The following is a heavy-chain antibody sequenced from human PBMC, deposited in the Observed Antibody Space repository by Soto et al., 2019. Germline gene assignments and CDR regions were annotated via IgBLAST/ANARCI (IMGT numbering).Heavy chain of an antibody. Sequence: PWGCLRLCGAAGGFIFSSCGMHCSRQAPGKGLEWVAVISYDGSNKYYADSVKGRFTISRDNSKNTLYLQMNSLRAEDTAVYYCAKDVMFYYDSSGYYFSSYFDYWGQGTLVTVSS. D-gene: IGHD3-22*01. CDR2: ISYDGSNK. CDR1: GFIFSSCG. J-gene: IGHJ4*02. V-gene: IGHV3-30*18. CDR3: AKDVMFYYDSSGYYFSSYFDY.